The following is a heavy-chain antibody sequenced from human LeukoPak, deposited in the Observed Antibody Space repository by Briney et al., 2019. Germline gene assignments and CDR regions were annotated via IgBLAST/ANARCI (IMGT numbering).Heavy chain of an antibody. V-gene: IGHV4-61*01. D-gene: IGHD3-9*01. J-gene: IGHJ3*02. CDR1: GGSVSSGSNY. CDR2: IHYSGST. CDR3: ARRPGVLTGYLVAFDI. Sequence: TPSETLSLTCTVSGGSVSSGSNYWSWIRQPPGKGLEWIGYIHYSGSTSHNPALKSRVTISVDTSKNQFSLKLSSVTAADTAVYYCARRPGVLTGYLVAFDIWGQGTMVTVSS.